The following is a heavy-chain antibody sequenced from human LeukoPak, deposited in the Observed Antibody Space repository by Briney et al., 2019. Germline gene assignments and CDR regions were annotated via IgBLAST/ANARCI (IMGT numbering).Heavy chain of an antibody. D-gene: IGHD2-2*02. CDR1: GYTFTSYD. CDR3: ARGGYCSSTSCYMRSPFGP. V-gene: IGHV1-8*03. J-gene: IGHJ5*02. CDR2: MNPNSGNT. Sequence: GASVKVSCKASGYTFTSYDINWVRQATGQGLEWMGWMNPNSGNTGYAQKFQGRVTITRDTSISTAYMELSSLRSEDTAVYYCARGGYCSSTSCYMRSPFGPWGQGTLVTVSS.